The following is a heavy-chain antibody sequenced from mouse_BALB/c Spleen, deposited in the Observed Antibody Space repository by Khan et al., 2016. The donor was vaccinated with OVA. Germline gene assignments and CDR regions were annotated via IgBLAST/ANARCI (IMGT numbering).Heavy chain of an antibody. Sequence: EVQLVESGPGLVKPSPSLSLSCTVTGYSITSCYGWNWIRQSPGNKLEWMGNITYSGSTNYNTTFKSRNSITRDTSKNQFFLQLNSVTTEDTATYYCARTARIKYWGQGTTLTVSS. CDR3: ARTARIKY. V-gene: IGHV3-1*02. CDR2: ITYSGST. J-gene: IGHJ2*01. D-gene: IGHD1-2*01. CDR1: GYSITSCYG.